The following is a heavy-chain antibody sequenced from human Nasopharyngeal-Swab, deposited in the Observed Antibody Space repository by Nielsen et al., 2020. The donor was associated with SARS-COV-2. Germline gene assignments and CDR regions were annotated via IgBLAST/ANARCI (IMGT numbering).Heavy chain of an antibody. J-gene: IGHJ4*02. D-gene: IGHD5-24*01. CDR2: ISGSGENT. Sequence: GGSLRLSCAASGFTFSSFAMTWVRQAPGKGLQCVSSISGSGENTYYADSVKGRFTISRDNSRNTVFPQMNSLRADDTAVYFCARDSRWLQEKDYWGQGALVTVSS. V-gene: IGHV3-23*01. CDR1: GFTFSSFA. CDR3: ARDSRWLQEKDY.